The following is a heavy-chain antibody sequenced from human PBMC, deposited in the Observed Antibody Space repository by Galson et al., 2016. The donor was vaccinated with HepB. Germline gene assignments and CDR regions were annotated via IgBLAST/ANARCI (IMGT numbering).Heavy chain of an antibody. CDR1: GYSFINNW. V-gene: IGHV5-51*01. Sequence: QSGAEVKKPGESLRISCKASGYSFINNWIGWVRQLPGKGLEWMGTVYPGDSDTRYSPSFQGQVTISADKSISTAYLQWSSLKASDSGMYCCARSIAVAGPSDFWGQGTLVIVSS. J-gene: IGHJ4*02. CDR3: ARSIAVAGPSDF. CDR2: VYPGDSDT. D-gene: IGHD6-19*01.